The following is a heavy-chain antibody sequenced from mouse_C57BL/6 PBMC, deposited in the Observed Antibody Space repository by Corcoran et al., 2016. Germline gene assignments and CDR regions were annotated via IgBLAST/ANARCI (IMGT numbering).Heavy chain of an antibody. CDR2: INPNNGGT. CDR3: ARSEYGNPAWFAY. V-gene: IGHV1-26*01. J-gene: IGHJ3*01. CDR1: GYAFTDYY. D-gene: IGHD2-1*01. Sequence: EVQLQQSGPELVKPGASVKISCQASGYAFTDYYMNWVKQSHGKSLEWIGDINPNNGGTSYNQKFKGKATLTVDKSSSTDYMELRSLTAEDSAVYYCARSEYGNPAWFAYWGQGTLVTVSA.